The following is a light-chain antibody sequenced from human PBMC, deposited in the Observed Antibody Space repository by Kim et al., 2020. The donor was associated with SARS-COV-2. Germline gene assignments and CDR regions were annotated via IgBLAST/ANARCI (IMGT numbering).Light chain of an antibody. CDR2: QDS. V-gene: IGLV3-1*01. Sequence: VAPGQTASVTCSGDKLGDKYACWYQQKPGQSPVLVIYQDSKRPSGIPERFSGSNSGNTATLTISGTQAMDEADYYCQAWDSSTVVFGGGTKLTVL. J-gene: IGLJ2*01. CDR1: KLGDKY. CDR3: QAWDSSTVV.